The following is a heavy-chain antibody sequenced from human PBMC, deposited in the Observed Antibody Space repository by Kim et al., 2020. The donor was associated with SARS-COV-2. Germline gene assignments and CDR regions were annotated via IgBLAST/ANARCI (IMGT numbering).Heavy chain of an antibody. Sequence: GGSLRLSCAASGFTFSSYGMHWVRQAPGKGLEWVAVIWYDGSNKYYADSVKGRFTISRDNSKNTLYLQMNSLRAEDTAVYYCAREGTTFSYGPGSPGVGMDVWGQGTTFTVSS. D-gene: IGHD3-10*01. CDR2: IWYDGSNK. J-gene: IGHJ6*02. V-gene: IGHV3-33*01. CDR1: GFTFSSYG. CDR3: AREGTTFSYGPGSPGVGMDV.